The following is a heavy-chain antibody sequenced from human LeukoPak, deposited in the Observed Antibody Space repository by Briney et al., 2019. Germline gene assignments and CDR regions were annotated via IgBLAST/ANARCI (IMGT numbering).Heavy chain of an antibody. CDR1: GFTLNSYA. V-gene: IGHV3-23*01. CDR3: AKDFRFLEWLLFDY. CDR2: ISGSGGST. Sequence: GSLRPSRATSGFTLNSYAISLVRQAPGEGLEGVSAISGSGGSTYYADSVKGRFTISRDNSKNTLYLQMNSLRAEDTAVYYCAKDFRFLEWLLFDYWGQGTLVTVSS. D-gene: IGHD3-3*01. J-gene: IGHJ4*02.